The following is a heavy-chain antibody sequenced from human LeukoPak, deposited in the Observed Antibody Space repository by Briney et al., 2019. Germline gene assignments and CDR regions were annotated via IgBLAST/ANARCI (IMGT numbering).Heavy chain of an antibody. CDR2: FDPEDGET. D-gene: IGHD3-22*01. CDR3: ARGVMGVTMIVVVITTPSAFDI. Sequence: ASVKVSCKVSGYTLTELSMHWVRQAPGKGLEWMGGFDPEDGETIYAQKFQGRVTITRDTSASTAYMELSSLRSEDTAVYYCARGVMGVTMIVVVITTPSAFDIWGQGTMVTVSS. V-gene: IGHV1-24*01. J-gene: IGHJ3*02. CDR1: GYTLTELS.